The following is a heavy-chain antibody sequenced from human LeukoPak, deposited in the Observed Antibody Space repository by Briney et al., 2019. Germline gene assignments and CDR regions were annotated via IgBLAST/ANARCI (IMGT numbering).Heavy chain of an antibody. J-gene: IGHJ4*02. V-gene: IGHV1-2*02. CDR1: GYTFTGNY. CDR2: INPNSGGT. CDR3: ARALSGYSYGGFDY. D-gene: IGHD5-18*01. Sequence: ASVKVSCKASGYTFTGNYMHWVRQAPGQGLEWMGWINPNSGGTNYAQKFQGRVTMTRDTSISTAYMELSRLRSDDTAVYYCARALSGYSYGGFDYWGQGTLVTVSS.